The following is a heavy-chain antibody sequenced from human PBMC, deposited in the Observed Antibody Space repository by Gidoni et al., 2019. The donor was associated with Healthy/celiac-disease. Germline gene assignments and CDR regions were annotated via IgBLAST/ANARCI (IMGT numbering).Heavy chain of an antibody. J-gene: IGHJ4*02. CDR1: GFNFSSYW. CDR3: ARDLGYCSGGSGSHFDY. V-gene: IGHV3-7*04. D-gene: IGHD2-15*01. CDR2: IKQVGSEK. Sequence: EVQLVESGGGLVQPGGYLRLSCAASGFNFSSYWMSWVRQAPGKGLEWVANIKQVGSEKYYVDSVKGRFTISRDHANNSLYLQMNSLRAEDTAVYYCARDLGYCSGGSGSHFDYWGQGTLVTVSS.